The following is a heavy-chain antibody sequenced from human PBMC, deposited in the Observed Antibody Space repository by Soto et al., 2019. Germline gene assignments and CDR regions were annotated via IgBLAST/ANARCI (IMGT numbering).Heavy chain of an antibody. Sequence: QVQLVQSGAEVKKPGSSVKVSCKASGGTFSSYAISWVRQAPGQGLEWMGGIIPIFGTANYAQKFQGRVTITADKSTSTAYMELSGLRPEDTAVYYCASTAMATGYYYYGMDVWGQGTTVTVSS. CDR3: ASTAMATGYYYYGMDV. CDR2: IIPIFGTA. J-gene: IGHJ6*02. CDR1: GGTFSSYA. D-gene: IGHD5-18*01. V-gene: IGHV1-69*06.